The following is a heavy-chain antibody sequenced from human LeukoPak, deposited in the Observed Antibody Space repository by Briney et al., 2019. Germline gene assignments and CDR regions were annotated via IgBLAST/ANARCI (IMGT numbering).Heavy chain of an antibody. CDR3: ARSSCSGGSCYWY. Sequence: PSETLSLTCTVSGGSISSNYWSWIRQPPGKGLEWIGFIYYTGSTNYNPSLKWRVAISVATSKTQFSLKLSSVTAADTAVYYCARSSCSGGSCYWYWGQGTLVTVSS. V-gene: IGHV4-59*01. D-gene: IGHD2-15*01. CDR2: IYYTGST. J-gene: IGHJ4*02. CDR1: GGSISSNY.